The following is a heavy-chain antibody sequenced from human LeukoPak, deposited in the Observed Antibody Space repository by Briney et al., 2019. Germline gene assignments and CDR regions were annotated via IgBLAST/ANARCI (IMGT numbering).Heavy chain of an antibody. J-gene: IGHJ5*02. CDR2: ISAYNGNT. Sequence: ASVKVPCKASGYTFTSYGISWVRQAPGQGLEWMGWISAYNGNTNYAQKLQGRVTMTTDTSTSTAYTELRSLRSDDTAVYYCARDLLDIVVVPAAMWFDPWGQGTLVTVSS. V-gene: IGHV1-18*01. D-gene: IGHD2-2*03. CDR1: GYTFTSYG. CDR3: ARDLLDIVVVPAAMWFDP.